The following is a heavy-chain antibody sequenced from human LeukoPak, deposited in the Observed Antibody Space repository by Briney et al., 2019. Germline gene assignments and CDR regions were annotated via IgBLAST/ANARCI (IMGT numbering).Heavy chain of an antibody. CDR2: IYYSGST. V-gene: IGHV4-39*01. J-gene: IGHJ4*02. D-gene: IGHD5-12*01. CDR3: ARLRYSGHDKYYFDY. Sequence: SETLSLTCTVSGGSISSSSYYWGWIRQPPGKGLEWTGSIYYSGSTYYNPSLKSRVTISVDTSKNQFSLKLSSVTAADTAVYYCARLRYSGHDKYYFDYWGQGTLVTVSS. CDR1: GGSISSSSYY.